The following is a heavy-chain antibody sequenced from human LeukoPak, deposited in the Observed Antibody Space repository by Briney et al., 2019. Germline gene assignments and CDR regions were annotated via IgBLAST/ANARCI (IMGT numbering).Heavy chain of an antibody. V-gene: IGHV3-23*01. J-gene: IGHJ4*02. CDR3: ARNLDSVPPYDWLFNFDY. CDR2: ISGSGGST. Sequence: PGGSLRLSCAASGFTFSSYAMSWVRQAPGKGLEWVSAISGSGGSTYYADSVKGRFTISRDNSKNTLYLQMNSLRAEDTAVYYCARNLDSVPPYDWLFNFDYWGQGTLVTVSS. D-gene: IGHD3-9*01. CDR1: GFTFSSYA.